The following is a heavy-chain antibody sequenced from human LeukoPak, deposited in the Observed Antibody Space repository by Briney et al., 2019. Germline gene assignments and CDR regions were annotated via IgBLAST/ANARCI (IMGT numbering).Heavy chain of an antibody. CDR1: GFTFDDYA. J-gene: IGHJ6*02. CDR3: AKDIAAAGTYYYYGMDV. CDR2: ISWNSGSI. Sequence: GGSLRLSCAASGFTFDDYAMPWVRQAPGKGLEWVSGISWNSGSIGYADSVKGRFTISRDNAKNSLYLQMNSLRAEDTALYYCAKDIAAAGTYYYYGMDVWGQGTTVTVSS. V-gene: IGHV3-9*01. D-gene: IGHD6-13*01.